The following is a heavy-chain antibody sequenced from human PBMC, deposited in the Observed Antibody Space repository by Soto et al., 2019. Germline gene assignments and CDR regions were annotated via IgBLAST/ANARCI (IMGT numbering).Heavy chain of an antibody. Sequence: GGSLRLSCAASGFTFSSYAMHWVRQAPGKGLEWVAVISYDGSNKYYADSVKGRFTISRDNSKNTPYLQMNSLRAEDTAVYYCARDAKPNYYDSSGYYPDYWGQGTLVTVSS. CDR1: GFTFSSYA. CDR3: ARDAKPNYYDSSGYYPDY. CDR2: ISYDGSNK. J-gene: IGHJ4*02. V-gene: IGHV3-30-3*01. D-gene: IGHD3-22*01.